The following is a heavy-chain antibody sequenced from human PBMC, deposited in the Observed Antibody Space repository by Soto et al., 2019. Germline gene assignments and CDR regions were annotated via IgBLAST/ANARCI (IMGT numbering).Heavy chain of an antibody. CDR2: INPNGGST. Sequence: QVQLVQSGAEVKKPGASVKISCEASGYSFTSQYVHWVRQAPGQGLEWMGIINPNGGSTTYAQKLQGRVPQTRETSPGTGYRELGRLASGDPAVFYGGRENWPRPGGGGTEPLDIWGQGTMVTVAS. CDR1: GYSFTSQY. V-gene: IGHV1-46*03. CDR3: GRENWPRPGGGGTEPLDI. J-gene: IGHJ3*02. D-gene: IGHD1-1*01.